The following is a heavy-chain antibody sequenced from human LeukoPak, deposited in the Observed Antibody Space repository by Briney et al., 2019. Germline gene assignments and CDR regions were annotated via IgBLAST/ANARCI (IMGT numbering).Heavy chain of an antibody. V-gene: IGHV3-30*03. D-gene: IGHD4-11*01. CDR1: GFTFSSYG. CDR3: ARDVKGMATVTTSGFY. CDR2: ISYDGSNK. J-gene: IGHJ4*02. Sequence: GGSLRLSCAASGFTFSSYGMHWVRQAPGKGLEWVAVISYDGSNKYYADSVKGRFTISRDNSKNTLYLQMNSLRAEDTAVYYCARDVKGMATVTTSGFYWGQGTLVTVSS.